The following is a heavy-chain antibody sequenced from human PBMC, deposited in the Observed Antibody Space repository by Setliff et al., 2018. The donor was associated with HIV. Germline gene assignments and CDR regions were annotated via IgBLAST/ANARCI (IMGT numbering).Heavy chain of an antibody. CDR2: IKSRVDGETT. CDR1: GFTFSNYA. D-gene: IGHD7-27*01. J-gene: IGHJ3*02. Sequence: GGSLRLSCAASGFTFSNYAMHWVRQAPGTGLEWVGRIKSRVDGETTAYAAPLKGRFTISRDDSKNTLYLQMDSLSTEDTAVYYCILLGMHGAFDIWGQGTMVTVSS. V-gene: IGHV3-15*01. CDR3: ILLGMHGAFDI.